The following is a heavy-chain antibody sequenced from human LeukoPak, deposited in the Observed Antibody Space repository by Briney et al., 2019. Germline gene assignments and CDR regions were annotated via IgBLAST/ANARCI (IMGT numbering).Heavy chain of an antibody. J-gene: IGHJ4*02. CDR1: GFTFSSYA. V-gene: IGHV3-23*01. CDR2: ISGSGGST. D-gene: IGHD6-19*01. Sequence: GGSLRLSCAASGFTFSSYAIHWVRQAPGKGLEWVSAISGSGGSTYYADSVKGRFTISRDNSKNTLYLQMNSLRAEDTAVYYCAKDLGASSGWGYFDYWGQGTLVTVSS. CDR3: AKDLGASSGWGYFDY.